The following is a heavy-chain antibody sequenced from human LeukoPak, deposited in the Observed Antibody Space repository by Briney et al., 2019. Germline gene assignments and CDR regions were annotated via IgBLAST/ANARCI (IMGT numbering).Heavy chain of an antibody. Sequence: GGSLRLSCAASGFTFSSYSMNWVRQAPGKGLEWVSSISSSSSYIHYADSMKGRFTISRDNAKNSLYLQMNSLRAEDTAVYHCARDLKQWPEFGYWGQGTLVTVSS. V-gene: IGHV3-21*01. J-gene: IGHJ4*02. CDR3: ARDLKQWPEFGY. CDR1: GFTFSSYS. CDR2: ISSSSSYI. D-gene: IGHD6-19*01.